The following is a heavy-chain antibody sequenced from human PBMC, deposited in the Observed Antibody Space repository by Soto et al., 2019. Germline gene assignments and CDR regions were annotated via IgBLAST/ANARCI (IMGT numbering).Heavy chain of an antibody. Sequence: QVQLVESGGGLVKPGGSLRLSCAASGFNFSDYYMSWIRQAPGKGLEWVSYISSSGNTKYYADSVKGRFTVSRDNAKNSLYLQMRSLRAGDTAVYYCARPTYYYYMDVWGKGTTVSVSS. V-gene: IGHV3-11*01. CDR1: GFNFSDYY. CDR2: ISSSGNTK. CDR3: ARPTYYYYMDV. J-gene: IGHJ6*03.